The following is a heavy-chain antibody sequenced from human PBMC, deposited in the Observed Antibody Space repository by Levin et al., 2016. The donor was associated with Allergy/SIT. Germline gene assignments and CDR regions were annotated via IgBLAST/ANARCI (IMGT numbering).Heavy chain of an antibody. CDR3: ASSGSVAFFDY. J-gene: IGHJ4*02. Sequence: PGKGLEWIGYIYYSGSTNYNPSLKSRVTISVDTSKNQFSLKLSSVTAADTAVYYCASSGSVAFFDYWGQGTLVTVSS. D-gene: IGHD6-19*01. CDR2: IYYSGST. V-gene: IGHV4-59*13.